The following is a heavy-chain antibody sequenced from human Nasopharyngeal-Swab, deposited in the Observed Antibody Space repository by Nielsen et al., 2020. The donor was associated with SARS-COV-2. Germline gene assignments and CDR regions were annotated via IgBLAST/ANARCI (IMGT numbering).Heavy chain of an antibody. CDR2: IDWDDGK. J-gene: IGHJ6*03. D-gene: IGHD4-11*01. Sequence: WIRQPPGKALEWLARIDWDDGKYYSTSLKTRLTISKDTSKNQVVLTMTNMDPVDTATYYCARIRAGTVTTYYYYMDVWGKGSTVTVSS. CDR3: ARIRAGTVTTYYYYMDV. V-gene: IGHV2-70*11.